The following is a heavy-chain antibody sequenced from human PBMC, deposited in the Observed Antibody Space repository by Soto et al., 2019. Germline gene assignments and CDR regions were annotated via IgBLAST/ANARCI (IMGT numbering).Heavy chain of an antibody. D-gene: IGHD3-22*01. Sequence: EVQLVESGGGLVQPGKSLRLSCVASGFPFGHNWMHWVRQAPGKGLEWISRIDTGGRTTQYADSVKGRFTISRDNAKNTLFLQMDSLRAEDTAVYFCTRFGTYYDSSGFLYWGQGTLVTVSS. V-gene: IGHV3-74*01. CDR1: GFPFGHNW. CDR2: IDTGGRTT. J-gene: IGHJ4*02. CDR3: TRFGTYYDSSGFLY.